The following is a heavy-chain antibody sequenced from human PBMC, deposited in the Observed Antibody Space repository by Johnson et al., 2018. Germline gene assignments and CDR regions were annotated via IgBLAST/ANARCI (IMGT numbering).Heavy chain of an antibody. V-gene: IGHV1-8*02. D-gene: IGHD3-16*01. CDR1: GGTFSSYA. CDR3: ARGMRGGDAFDI. J-gene: IGHJ3*02. Sequence: VQLVESGAEVKKPGSSVKVSCKASGGTFSSYAISWVRQATGQGLEWMGWMNPNSGNTGYAQKFQGRVTMTRNTSISTAYMELSSLRSEDTAVYYCARGMRGGDAFDIWGQGTMVTVSS. CDR2: MNPNSGNT.